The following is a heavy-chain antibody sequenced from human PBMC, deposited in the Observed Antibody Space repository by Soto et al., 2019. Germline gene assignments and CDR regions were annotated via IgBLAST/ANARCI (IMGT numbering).Heavy chain of an antibody. CDR2: IKRTSDII. J-gene: IGHJ4*02. CDR1: GFTFSSYI. Sequence: PGGSLIVSCEASGFTFSSYIMNWVRQAPGRGLEWVSYIKRTSDIIYYADSVRGRFTISRDNAKNSLYLQMNSLRDDDTAVYYCARDPGGYSYNFDHWGQGILVTVSS. CDR3: ARDPGGYSYNFDH. V-gene: IGHV3-48*02. D-gene: IGHD5-18*01.